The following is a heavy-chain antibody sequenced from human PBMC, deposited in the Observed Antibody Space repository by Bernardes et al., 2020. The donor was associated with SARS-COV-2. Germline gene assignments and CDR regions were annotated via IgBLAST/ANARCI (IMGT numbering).Heavy chain of an antibody. CDR1: GQSFSGYY. J-gene: IGHJ5*02. V-gene: IGHV4-34*01. CDR2: INHDGST. Sequence: SETLSLTRSVYGQSFSGYYWSWIRQSPGKGLEWIAEINHDGSTNNNPSLKSRVTLSVDTSKNQFSLRLSSMTAADTAVYYCARGRTIMTRNWFDPWGQGTLVTVSP. CDR3: ARGRTIMTRNWFDP. D-gene: IGHD1-20*01.